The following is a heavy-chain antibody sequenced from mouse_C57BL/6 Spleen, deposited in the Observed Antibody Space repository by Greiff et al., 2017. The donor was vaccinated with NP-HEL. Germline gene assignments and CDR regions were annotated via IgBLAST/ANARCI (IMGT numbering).Heavy chain of an antibody. V-gene: IGHV1-59*01. CDR1: GYTFTSYW. D-gene: IGHD1-1*01. Sequence: QVQLQQPGAELVRPGTSVKLSCTASGYTFTSYWMHWVKQRPGQGLEWIGVIDPSDSYTNYNQKFKGKATLTVDTSSSTAYMQLSSLTSEDSAVYYCARRADYYGSTFDYWGQGTTLTVSS. CDR2: IDPSDSYT. CDR3: ARRADYYGSTFDY. J-gene: IGHJ2*01.